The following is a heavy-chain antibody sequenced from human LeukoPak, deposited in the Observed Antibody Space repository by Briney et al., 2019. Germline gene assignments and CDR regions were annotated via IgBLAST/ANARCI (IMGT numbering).Heavy chain of an antibody. CDR3: ARDPNYYDSSGYYYYFDY. CDR2: ISSSSSYI. J-gene: IGHJ4*02. Sequence: GGSLRLSCAASGFTFSSSEMNWVRQAPGKGLEWVSSISSSSSYIYYADSVKGRFTISRDNAKNLLYLQMNSLRAEDTAVYYCARDPNYYDSSGYYYYFDYWGQGTLVTVSS. D-gene: IGHD3-22*01. V-gene: IGHV3-21*01. CDR1: GFTFSSSE.